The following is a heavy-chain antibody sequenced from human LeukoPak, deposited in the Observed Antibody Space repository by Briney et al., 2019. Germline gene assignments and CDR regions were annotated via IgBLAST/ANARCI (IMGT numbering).Heavy chain of an antibody. Sequence: GASVKVSCKASGYTFTGYYMHWVRQAPGQGLEWMGRINPNSGGTNYAQKFQGRVTMTRDTSISTAYMELSRLRSDDTAVYYCVRDKRWLQSTLDYWGQGTLVTVSS. CDR2: INPNSGGT. V-gene: IGHV1-2*06. CDR3: VRDKRWLQSTLDY. D-gene: IGHD5-24*01. CDR1: GYTFTGYY. J-gene: IGHJ4*02.